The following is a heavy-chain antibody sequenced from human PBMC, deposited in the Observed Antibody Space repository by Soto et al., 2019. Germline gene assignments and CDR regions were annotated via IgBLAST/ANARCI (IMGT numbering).Heavy chain of an antibody. D-gene: IGHD1-7*01. V-gene: IGHV4-59*12. CDR2: IYYSGST. Sequence: PSETLSLTCTVSGGSISSYYWSWIRQPPGKGLEWIGYIYYSGSTNYNPSLKSRVTISVDTSKNHFSLKLSSVTAADTAVYSCARWELRIRNAFDLWGQGTMVTVS. J-gene: IGHJ3*01. CDR3: ARWELRIRNAFDL. CDR1: GGSISSYY.